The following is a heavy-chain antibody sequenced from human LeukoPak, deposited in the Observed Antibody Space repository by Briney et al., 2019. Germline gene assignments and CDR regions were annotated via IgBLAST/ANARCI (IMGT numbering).Heavy chain of an antibody. CDR3: TTDIPGGSGYDFYSS. V-gene: IGHV3-15*01. J-gene: IGHJ4*02. Sequence: GGSLRLSCAASGLTFSNAWMSWVRPPPGKGLEWGGRIKSKTDGGTTDYAAPVKGRFTISRDDSKNTLYLQMNSLKTEDTAVYYCTTDIPGGSGYDFYSSWGQGTLVTVSS. D-gene: IGHD5-12*01. CDR1: GLTFSNAW. CDR2: IKSKTDGGTT.